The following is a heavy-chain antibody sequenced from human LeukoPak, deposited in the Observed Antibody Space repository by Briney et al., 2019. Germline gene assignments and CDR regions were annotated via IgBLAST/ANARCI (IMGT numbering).Heavy chain of an antibody. CDR2: ISKSGTTT. Sequence: GGSLRLSCGASGFIFSNYEMNWFRQAPGKGLEWVSYISKSGTTTHYAESVRGRFTISRDNAKSSLYVQMNSLRVEDTAVYYCARGLRGPDYWGQGTQATVSS. J-gene: IGHJ4*02. CDR3: ARGLRGPDY. V-gene: IGHV3-48*03. CDR1: GFIFSNYE.